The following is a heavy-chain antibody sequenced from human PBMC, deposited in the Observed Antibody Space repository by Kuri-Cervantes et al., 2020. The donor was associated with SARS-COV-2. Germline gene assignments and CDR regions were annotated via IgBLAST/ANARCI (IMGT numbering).Heavy chain of an antibody. D-gene: IGHD3-3*01. V-gene: IGHV3-23*01. Sequence: GEPLKISCAASGFTFSSYAMSWVRQARGKGLEWVSAISGSGGSTYYPDSVKGRFTISRDNSKNTLYLQMNSLRAEDTAVYYCAKSSTITIFGVVIIPEYFQHRGQGTLVTVSS. CDR3: AKSSTITIFGVVIIPEYFQH. CDR1: GFTFSSYA. J-gene: IGHJ1*01. CDR2: ISGSGGST.